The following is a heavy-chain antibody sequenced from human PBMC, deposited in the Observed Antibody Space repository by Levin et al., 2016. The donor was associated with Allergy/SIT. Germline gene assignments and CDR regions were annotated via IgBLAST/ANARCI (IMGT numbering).Heavy chain of an antibody. Sequence: SVKVSCKASGGTFSKSGIGWVRQAPRQGLEWMGGIIRMLGPANYAQHFQGRVTMTEDTSTDTAYMELRSLVSEDTAVYYCATGMITMTSYRYFDLWGRGALVTVSS. CDR1: GGTFSKSG. CDR2: IIRMLGPA. J-gene: IGHJ2*01. D-gene: IGHD3-9*01. CDR3: ATGMITMTSYRYFDL. V-gene: IGHV1-69*10.